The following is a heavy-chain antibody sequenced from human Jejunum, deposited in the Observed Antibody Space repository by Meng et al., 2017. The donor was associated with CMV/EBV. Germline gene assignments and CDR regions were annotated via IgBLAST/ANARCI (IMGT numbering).Heavy chain of an antibody. CDR1: GGSVSTDY. J-gene: IGHJ4*02. Sequence: SGGSVSTDYGSLIRQPPGKGLEWVAYIYYRGNTNYNPSLKRRVTISIDTSKNQFSLRLSSVTPADTAVYYCARVSPDYGGNSYFGYWGQGTLVTVSS. CDR2: IYYRGNT. CDR3: ARVSPDYGGNSYFGY. D-gene: IGHD4-23*01. V-gene: IGHV4-59*02.